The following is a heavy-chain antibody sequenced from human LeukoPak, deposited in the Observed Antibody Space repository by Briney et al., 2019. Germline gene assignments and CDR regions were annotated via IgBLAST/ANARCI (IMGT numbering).Heavy chain of an antibody. V-gene: IGHV3-23*01. D-gene: IGHD5-24*01. CDR1: GSTFSSYA. CDR2: ISGSDGYT. J-gene: IGHJ3*02. Sequence: GGSLRLSCVASGSTFSSYALSWVRQAPGKGLDCVSVISGSDGYTYYADSVKGRFTISRDNSKNTLYLQMNSLRAEDTAVYYCARDPRRDGYNFAFDIWGQGTMVTVSS. CDR3: ARDPRRDGYNFAFDI.